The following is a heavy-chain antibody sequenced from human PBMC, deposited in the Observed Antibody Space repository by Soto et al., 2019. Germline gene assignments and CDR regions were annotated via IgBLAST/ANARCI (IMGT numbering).Heavy chain of an antibody. Sequence: DVQLVESGGGLVQPGRSLRLSCAASGFTFDDYAMHWVRQAPGKGLEWVSGISWNSGSIGYADSVKGRFTISRDNAKNSLYLQENSLKADDTAVYYCARESAKWFGELLGADAFDIWGQGTMVTVSS. V-gene: IGHV3-9*01. CDR1: GFTFDDYA. J-gene: IGHJ3*02. D-gene: IGHD3-10*01. CDR2: ISWNSGSI. CDR3: ARESAKWFGELLGADAFDI.